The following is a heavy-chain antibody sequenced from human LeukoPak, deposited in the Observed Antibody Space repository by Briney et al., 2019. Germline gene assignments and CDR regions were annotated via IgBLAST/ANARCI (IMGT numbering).Heavy chain of an antibody. CDR1: GFTFRDYY. J-gene: IGHJ6*03. CDR3: AKGSLNSGWYYYYYMDV. D-gene: IGHD6-19*01. CDR2: IRYDGSNK. Sequence: GGSLRLSCAASGFTFRDYYMSWIRQAPGKGLEWVAFIRYDGSNKYYADSVKGRFTISRDNSKNTLYLQMNSLRAEDTAVYYCAKGSLNSGWYYYYYMDVWGKGTTVTISS. V-gene: IGHV3-30*02.